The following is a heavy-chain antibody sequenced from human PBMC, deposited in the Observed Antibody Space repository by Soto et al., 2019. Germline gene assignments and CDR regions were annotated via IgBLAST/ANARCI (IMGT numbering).Heavy chain of an antibody. V-gene: IGHV3-23*01. CDR1: GFTFSAYL. D-gene: IGHD6-19*01. CDR3: AKSQVAGSSGWFDP. CDR2: ISGTDGTT. Sequence: GGSLRLSCEASGFTFSAYLMTWVRQAPGKGLEWVSSISGTDGTTYYADSVEGRFSISRDNSKNSLYLQMNSLRAEDTAVYYCAKSQVAGSSGWFDPWGQGTPVTVSS. J-gene: IGHJ5*02.